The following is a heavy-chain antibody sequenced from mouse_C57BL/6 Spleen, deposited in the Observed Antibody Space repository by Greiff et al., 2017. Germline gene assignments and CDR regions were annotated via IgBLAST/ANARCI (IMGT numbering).Heavy chain of an antibody. V-gene: IGHV1-15*01. CDR2: IDPETGGT. J-gene: IGHJ4*01. CDR1: GYTFTDYE. CDR3: TRWTYYGSSSYAMDY. D-gene: IGHD1-1*01. Sequence: QVQLKQSGAELVRPGASVTLSCKASGYTFTDYEMHWVKQTPVHGLEWIGAIDPETGGTAYNQKFKGKAILTADKSSSTAYMELRSLTSEDSAVYYCTRWTYYGSSSYAMDYWGQGTSVTVSS.